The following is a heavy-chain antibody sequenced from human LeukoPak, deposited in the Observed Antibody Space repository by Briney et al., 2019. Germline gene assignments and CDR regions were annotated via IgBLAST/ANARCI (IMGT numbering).Heavy chain of an antibody. V-gene: IGHV1-2*02. CDR1: GYTFTGYY. CDR3: ARDSLELHFDY. D-gene: IGHD1-7*01. CDR2: INPNSGGT. J-gene: IGHJ4*02. Sequence: ASVKVSCKASGYTFTGYYMHWVRQAPGQGLEWMGWINPNSGGTNYAQKFQGRVTMTRDTSISSAYMELSRLRSDNTAMYYCARDSLELHFDYWGQETLVTVSS.